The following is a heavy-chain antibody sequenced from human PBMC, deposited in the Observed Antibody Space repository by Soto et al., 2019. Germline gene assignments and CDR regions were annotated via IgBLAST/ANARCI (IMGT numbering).Heavy chain of an antibody. D-gene: IGHD2-15*01. V-gene: IGHV4-4*02. CDR3: ARDRLGYCSGGSCYFDY. J-gene: IGHJ4*02. CDR2: IYHSGST. Sequence: QVQLQESGPGLVKPSGTLSLTCAVSGGSISSSNWWSWVRQPPGKGLEWIGEIYHSGSTNYNPSLKSRVTISVDKSKNQFSLKLSSVTAADTAVYYCARDRLGYCSGGSCYFDYWGQGTLVTVSS. CDR1: GGSISSSNW.